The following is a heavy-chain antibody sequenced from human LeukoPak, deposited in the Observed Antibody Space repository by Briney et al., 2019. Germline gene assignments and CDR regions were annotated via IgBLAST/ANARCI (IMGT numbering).Heavy chain of an antibody. Sequence: SETLSLTCTVSGGSVSSGDYYWSWIRQPPGKGPEWIGYIYYSGNTYYNPSLKSRLTISVDTSKNQFSLKLTSVTAADTAVYYCARARRFAAAGTTAFDIWGQGTMVTVSS. J-gene: IGHJ3*02. CDR1: GGSVSSGDYY. CDR2: IYYSGNT. V-gene: IGHV4-30-4*08. D-gene: IGHD6-13*01. CDR3: ARARRFAAAGTTAFDI.